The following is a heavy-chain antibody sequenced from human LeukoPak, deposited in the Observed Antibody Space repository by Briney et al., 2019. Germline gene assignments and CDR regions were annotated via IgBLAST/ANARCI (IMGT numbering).Heavy chain of an antibody. CDR3: AWYYGSGAPYGMDV. J-gene: IGHJ6*02. D-gene: IGHD3-10*01. CDR2: ISAYNGNT. CDR1: GYTFTSYG. Sequence: GASVKVSCKASGYTFTSYGISWVRQAPGQGLEWMGWISAYNGNTNYAQKLQGRVTMTTDTSTSTAYMELRSLRSEDTAVYYCAWYYGSGAPYGMDVWGQGTTVTVSS. V-gene: IGHV1-18*01.